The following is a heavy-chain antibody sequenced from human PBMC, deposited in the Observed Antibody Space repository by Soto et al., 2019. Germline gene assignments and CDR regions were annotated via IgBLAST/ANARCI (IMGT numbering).Heavy chain of an antibody. D-gene: IGHD1-26*01. CDR3: ARVSLLRGYFDY. Sequence: GESLRLSCAASGFTFSSYGMHWVRQAPGKGLEWVAVISYDGSNKYYADSVKGRFTISRDNAKNSLYLQMNSLRAEDTAVYYCARVSLLRGYFDYWGQGTLVTVSS. CDR2: ISYDGSNK. V-gene: IGHV3-30*03. J-gene: IGHJ4*02. CDR1: GFTFSSYG.